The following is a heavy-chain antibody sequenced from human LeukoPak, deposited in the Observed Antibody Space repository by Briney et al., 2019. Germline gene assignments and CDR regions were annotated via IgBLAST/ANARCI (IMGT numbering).Heavy chain of an antibody. D-gene: IGHD3-10*01. Sequence: GGSLRLSCAASGFTFSSYAMNWVRQAPGKGLEWVSTISGSGYNTYYADSVKGRFTISRDNSKNTLYLQMNSLGAEDTAVYYCAKHVSGSLFYFDYWGQRTLVTVSS. CDR2: ISGSGYNT. V-gene: IGHV3-23*01. CDR3: AKHVSGSLFYFDY. J-gene: IGHJ4*02. CDR1: GFTFSSYA.